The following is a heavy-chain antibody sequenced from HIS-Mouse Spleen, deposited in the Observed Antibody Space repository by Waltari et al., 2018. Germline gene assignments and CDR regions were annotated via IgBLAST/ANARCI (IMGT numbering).Heavy chain of an antibody. CDR1: GGSISSSSYY. Sequence: QLQLQESGPGLVKPSETLSLTCTVSGGSISSSSYYWGWIRQPPGKGLEWIGIIYYSGSTYYNPSLKSRVTISVDTSKNQFSLKLSSVTAADTAVYYCARQTGYCSGGSCYPDAFDIWGQGTMVTVSS. CDR3: ARQTGYCSGGSCYPDAFDI. V-gene: IGHV4-39*07. J-gene: IGHJ3*02. D-gene: IGHD2-15*01. CDR2: IYYSGST.